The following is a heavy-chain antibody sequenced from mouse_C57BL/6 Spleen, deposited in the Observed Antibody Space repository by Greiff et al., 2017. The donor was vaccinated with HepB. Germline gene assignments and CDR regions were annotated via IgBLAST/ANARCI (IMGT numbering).Heavy chain of an antibody. D-gene: IGHD4-1*01. CDR1: GYTFTSYW. CDR3: ARSVFKTGDYYAMDY. J-gene: IGHJ4*01. Sequence: VQLQQSGAELVKPGASVKLSCKASGYTFTSYWMHWVKQRPGQGLEWIGMIHPNSGSTNYNEKFKSKATLTVDKSSSTAYMQLSSLTSEDSAVYYCARSVFKTGDYYAMDYWGQGTSVTVSS. CDR2: IHPNSGST. V-gene: IGHV1-64*01.